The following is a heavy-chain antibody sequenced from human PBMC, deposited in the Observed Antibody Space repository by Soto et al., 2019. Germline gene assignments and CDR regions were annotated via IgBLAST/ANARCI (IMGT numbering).Heavy chain of an antibody. V-gene: IGHV1-69*13. J-gene: IGHJ4*02. CDR1: GGTFSSYA. CDR3: GRQAYSSGWKRVATAFDY. CDR2: IIPIFGTA. Sequence: SVKVSFKASGGTFSSYAISWVRQAPGQGLEWMGGIIPIFGTANYAQKFQGRVTITADESTSTAYMELSRLRTEDTAVYFVGRQAYSSGWKRVATAFDYWGQGTLVTVS. D-gene: IGHD6-25*01.